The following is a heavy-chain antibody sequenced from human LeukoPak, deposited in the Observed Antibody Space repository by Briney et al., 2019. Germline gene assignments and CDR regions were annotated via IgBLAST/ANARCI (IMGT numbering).Heavy chain of an antibody. Sequence: GGSLRLSCAASGFTFSSYAMSWVRQAPGKGLEWVSAISGSGGSTYYADSVRGRFTISRDNSKNTLYLQMNSLGAEDTAVYYCARVSYYDSSGYYFLSYVDYWGQGTLVTVSS. D-gene: IGHD3-22*01. V-gene: IGHV3-23*01. CDR1: GFTFSSYA. J-gene: IGHJ4*02. CDR2: ISGSGGST. CDR3: ARVSYYDSSGYYFLSYVDY.